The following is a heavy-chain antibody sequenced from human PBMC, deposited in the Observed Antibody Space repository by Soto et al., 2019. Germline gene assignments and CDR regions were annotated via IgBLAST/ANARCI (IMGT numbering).Heavy chain of an antibody. CDR1: GYSFTSFG. D-gene: IGHD3-10*01. V-gene: IGHV1-18*04. Sequence: ASVKVSCKASGYSFTSFGISWVRQAPGQGLEWMGWISAYNGNTRYAQKFQDRVTMTTDTSTNTAYMERRSLRSDDTAVYYCARDASYSKNWFDPWGQGTLVTVSS. CDR3: ARDASYSKNWFDP. CDR2: ISAYNGNT. J-gene: IGHJ5*02.